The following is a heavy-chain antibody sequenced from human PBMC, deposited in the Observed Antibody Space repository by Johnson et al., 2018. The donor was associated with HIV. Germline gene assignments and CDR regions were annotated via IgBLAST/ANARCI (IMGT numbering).Heavy chain of an antibody. CDR3: AKDWLRWVLTADAFDI. V-gene: IGHV3-30*02. CDR2: IRYDGSNK. Sequence: QVQVVESGGGVVQPGGSLRLSCAASGFTFSSYGMHWVRQAPGKGLEWVAFIRYDGSNKYYADSVKGRFTISRDNSKNTLYLQMNSLRAEDTAVYYCAKDWLRWVLTADAFDIWGQGTMVTVSS. D-gene: IGHD2-21*02. CDR1: GFTFSSYG. J-gene: IGHJ3*02.